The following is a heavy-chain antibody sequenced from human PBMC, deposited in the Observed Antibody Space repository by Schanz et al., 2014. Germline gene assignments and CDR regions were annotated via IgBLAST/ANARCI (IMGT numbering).Heavy chain of an antibody. CDR1: GFIVSSTY. D-gene: IGHD2-2*01. J-gene: IGHJ1*01. V-gene: IGHV3-66*01. CDR2: IYSGVST. CDR3: ARDTAQSCIGPSCFEYFQH. Sequence: EVQLVESGGDLVQPGGSQRLSCAASGFIVSSTYMTWVRQAPGKGLEWVSIIYSGVSTYYADSVKGRFTISRDNSKNTVYLQMNSLRAEDTALYYCARDTAQSCIGPSCFEYFQHWGQGALVTVSS.